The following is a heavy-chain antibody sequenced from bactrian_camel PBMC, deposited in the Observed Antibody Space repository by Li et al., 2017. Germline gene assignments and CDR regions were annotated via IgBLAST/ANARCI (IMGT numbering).Heavy chain of an antibody. CDR3: AAKRGGLWVGPCTLRADLGY. D-gene: IGHD5*01. CDR2: YRYDGNI. V-gene: IGHV3S53*01. J-gene: IGHJ6*01. CDR1: GYGLSVGC. Sequence: HVQLVESGGDSVQAGGSLRLSCAASGYGLSVGCVGWFRQSPGKEREGVASYRYDGNINYADSVKGRFTISKDKTKNAAYLQMDSLKPEDSAMYYCAAKRGGLWVGPCTLRADLGYWGQGTQVTVS.